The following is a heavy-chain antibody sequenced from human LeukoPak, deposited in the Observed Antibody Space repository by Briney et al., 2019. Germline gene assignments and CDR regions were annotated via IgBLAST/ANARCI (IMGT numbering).Heavy chain of an antibody. D-gene: IGHD3-3*01. CDR3: ARVNRITIFGVWFDP. CDR2: IYYSGST. J-gene: IGHJ5*02. V-gene: IGHV4-31*03. Sequence: SETLSLTCTVSGGSINTGDYYWSWIRQHPGKGLEWIGYIYYSGSTYYNPSLKSRVTISVDTSKNQFSLKLSSVTAADTAVYYCARVNRITIFGVWFDPWGQGTLVTVSS. CDR1: GGSINTGDYY.